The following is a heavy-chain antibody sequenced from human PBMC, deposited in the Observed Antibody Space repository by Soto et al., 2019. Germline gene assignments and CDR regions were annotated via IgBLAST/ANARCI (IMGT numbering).Heavy chain of an antibody. CDR2: IYYSGST. CDR1: GGYVISYY. D-gene: IGHD6-19*01. CDR3: ARDLSQWPSRGFYYGMDV. Sequence: QVQLQESGPGLVKPSETLSLTCTVSGGYVISYYWSWFRQPPGKGLEWIGYIYYSGSTNYNPSLKSRVTISVDTSKTHFSLKMGSVTAADTAMYYCARDLSQWPSRGFYYGMDVWCQGTTVTVSS. V-gene: IGHV4-59*02. J-gene: IGHJ6*02.